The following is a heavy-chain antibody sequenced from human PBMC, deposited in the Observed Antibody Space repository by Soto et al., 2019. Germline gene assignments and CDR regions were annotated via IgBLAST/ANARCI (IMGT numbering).Heavy chain of an antibody. CDR3: ARSSWGVYGMIIEGTNWFAP. CDR2: SNPNGGST. V-gene: IGHV1-46*01. D-gene: IGHD3-10*01. CDR1: GDTFTSYY. J-gene: IGHJ5*02. Sequence: QVRLVQSGAEVKAPGASAKVSCKAPGDTFTSYYMHWVRQAPGHGLEWMGVSNPNGGSTRFAQKFKGRVNMTRDTSTSTVYMELRGLTSEDTAVYYCARSSWGVYGMIIEGTNWFAPWGQGTLVTVSS.